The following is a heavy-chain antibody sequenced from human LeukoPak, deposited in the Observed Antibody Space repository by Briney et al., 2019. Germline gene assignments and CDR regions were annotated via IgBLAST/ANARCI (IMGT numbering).Heavy chain of an antibody. CDR1: GGSISSYY. CDR3: AREDYDILTGYYIFDY. CDR2: IYCSGST. J-gene: IGHJ4*02. D-gene: IGHD3-9*01. Sequence: SETLSLTCTVSGGSISSYYWTWIRQPPGKGLEWIGYIYCSGSTNYNPSLKSRVTISVDTSKNQFSLKLSSVTAADTAVYYCAREDYDILTGYYIFDYWGQGTLVTVSS. V-gene: IGHV4-59*01.